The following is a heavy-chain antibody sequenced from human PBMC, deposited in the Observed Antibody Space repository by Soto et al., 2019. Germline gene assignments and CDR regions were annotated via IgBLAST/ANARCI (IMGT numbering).Heavy chain of an antibody. CDR3: ARVIFPNYYDSSGYYCDY. CDR2: IYSGGST. D-gene: IGHD3-22*01. Sequence: GGSLRLSCAASGFTVSSNYMSWVRQAPGQGLEWVSVIYSGGSTYYADSVKGRFTFSRDNSKNTLYLQMNSLRAEDTAVYYCARVIFPNYYDSSGYYCDYWGQGTLVTVSS. CDR1: GFTVSSNY. J-gene: IGHJ4*02. V-gene: IGHV3-53*01.